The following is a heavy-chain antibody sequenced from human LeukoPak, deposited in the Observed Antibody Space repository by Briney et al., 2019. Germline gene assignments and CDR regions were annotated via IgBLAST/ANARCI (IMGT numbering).Heavy chain of an antibody. D-gene: IGHD3-22*01. CDR1: GFTFTTYG. CDR2: ISGGGGST. Sequence: GGSLRLSCAASGFTFTTYGMSWVRQAPGKGLEGVSAISGGGGSTYYADSVKGRFIISRDNSKNTLYLQMNSLRAEDTAVYYCAKDKIVVAGNFDYWGQGTLVTVSS. J-gene: IGHJ4*02. CDR3: AKDKIVVAGNFDY. V-gene: IGHV3-23*01.